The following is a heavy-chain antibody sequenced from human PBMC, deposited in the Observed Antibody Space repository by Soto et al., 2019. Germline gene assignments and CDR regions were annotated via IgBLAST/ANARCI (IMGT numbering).Heavy chain of an antibody. CDR2: VFHNGNA. J-gene: IGHJ6*02. V-gene: IGHV4-30-2*01. D-gene: IGHD3-10*01. Sequence: PSETLSLTCTVSGGSITTPGYSWSWIRHPPREAPEWIGYVFHNGNAYPKPSLKRRVTISLDRAKNQFSFKMTSVTAADTALHYRGARPYYYYGLDVWGQGTTVTVSS. CDR3: GARPYYYYGLDV. CDR1: GGSITTPGYS.